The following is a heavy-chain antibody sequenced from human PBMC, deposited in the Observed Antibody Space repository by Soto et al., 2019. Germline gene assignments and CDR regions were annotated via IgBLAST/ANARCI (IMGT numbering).Heavy chain of an antibody. CDR1: GDSVSSNSAA. CDR2: TYYRSKWYN. D-gene: IGHD4-17*01. V-gene: IGHV6-1*01. J-gene: IGHJ2*01. CDR3: ARDRDYGDFGVGYFDL. Sequence: SQTLSLTCAISGDSVSSNSAAWNWIRQSPSRGLEWLGRTYYRSKWYNDYAVSVKSRITINPDTSKNQFSLQLNSVTPEDTALFFCARDRDYGDFGVGYFDLWGRATLVTVPS.